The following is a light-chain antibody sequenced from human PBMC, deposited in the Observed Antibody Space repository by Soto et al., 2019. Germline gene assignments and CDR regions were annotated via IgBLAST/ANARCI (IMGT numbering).Light chain of an antibody. Sequence: DIQMTQSPSTLSAFVGDRVTFTCRASQSINNWLAWYHQRPGTDPNILIYDASTLESGVPSRFSGSGSGTEFSLTISRLQTEDFATYYYQQYDTNTKTVGQGTKVDIK. CDR2: DAS. CDR1: QSINNW. CDR3: QQYDTNTKT. J-gene: IGKJ1*01. V-gene: IGKV1-5*01.